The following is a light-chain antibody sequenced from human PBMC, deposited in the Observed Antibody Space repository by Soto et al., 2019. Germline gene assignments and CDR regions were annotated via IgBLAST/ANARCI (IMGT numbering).Light chain of an antibody. Sequence: EIVMPQSPATLSVSPGGRAPLSCRASQSISGALAWYQQKPGKAPRLLIYGASTRATRVPARFSGSRSGTDFTLTISSLQPEDFANYYCQQANSFALTFGGGTKVDIK. J-gene: IGKJ4*02. V-gene: IGKV3-15*01. CDR1: QSISGA. CDR3: QQANSFALT. CDR2: GAS.